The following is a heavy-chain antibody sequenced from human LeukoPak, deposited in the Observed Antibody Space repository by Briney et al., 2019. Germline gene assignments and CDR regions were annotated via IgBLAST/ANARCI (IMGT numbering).Heavy chain of an antibody. V-gene: IGHV3-30*04. Sequence: GGSLRLSCAASGFTFSSYAMHWVRQAPGKGLEWVAVISYDGSNKYYADSVKGRFTISRDNSKNTLYLQMNSLRAEDTAVYYCAGDIGDGYIGYYYYGMDVWGQGTTVTVSS. J-gene: IGHJ6*02. CDR3: AGDIGDGYIGYYYYGMDV. CDR1: GFTFSSYA. D-gene: IGHD5-24*01. CDR2: ISYDGSNK.